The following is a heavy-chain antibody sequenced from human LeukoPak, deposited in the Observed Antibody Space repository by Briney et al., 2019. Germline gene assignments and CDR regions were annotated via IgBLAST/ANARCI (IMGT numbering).Heavy chain of an antibody. V-gene: IGHV3-30*18. Sequence: GGSLRLSCAASGFTFSSSGMHWVRQAPGKGLEWVAVISYDGEKTYYGDSVKGRFTISRDDSKNTLFLHMNSLRVDDTAVYYCAKVPPTSVTREGMDVWGQGTMVRVSS. D-gene: IGHD4-17*01. CDR3: AKVPPTSVTREGMDV. CDR2: ISYDGEKT. CDR1: GFTFSSSG. J-gene: IGHJ6*02.